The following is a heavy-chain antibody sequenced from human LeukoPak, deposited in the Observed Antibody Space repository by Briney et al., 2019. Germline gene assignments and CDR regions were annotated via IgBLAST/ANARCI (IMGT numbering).Heavy chain of an antibody. V-gene: IGHV4-61*08. Sequence: SETLSLTCTVSGGSVISGGYYWSWIWQPPGKGLEWIGYIYYSGSTTYNPTLKSRVTISVDTSKNKFSLKLSSVTAADTAVYYCARVPISTTARGYFDYWGQGTLVTVSS. CDR3: ARVPISTTARGYFDY. J-gene: IGHJ4*02. D-gene: IGHD4-17*01. CDR1: GGSVISGGYY. CDR2: IYYSGST.